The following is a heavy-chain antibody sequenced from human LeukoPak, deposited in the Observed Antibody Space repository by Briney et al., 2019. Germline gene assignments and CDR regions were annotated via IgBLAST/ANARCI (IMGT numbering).Heavy chain of an antibody. CDR3: ASGLYRSFRLRIDY. J-gene: IGHJ4*02. V-gene: IGHV4-34*01. CDR1: GGSFSGYY. CDR2: INHSGST. Sequence: SETLSLTCAVYGGSFSGYYWSWIRRPPGKGLEWIGEINHSGSTNYNPSLKSRVTISVDTSKNQFSLKLSSVTAADTAVYYCASGLYRSFRLRIDYWGQGTLVTVSS. D-gene: IGHD3-16*01.